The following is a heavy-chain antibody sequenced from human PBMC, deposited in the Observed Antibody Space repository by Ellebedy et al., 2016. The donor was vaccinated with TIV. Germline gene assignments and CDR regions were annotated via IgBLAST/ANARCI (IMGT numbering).Heavy chain of an antibody. J-gene: IGHJ5*02. CDR3: ARVVSMVAAGFDP. D-gene: IGHD2-15*01. CDR2: INPNSGGT. CDR1: GYTFTGYY. Sequence: AASVKVSCKASGYTFTGYYMHWVRQAPGQGLEWMEWINPNSGGTNYAQKFQGRVTMTRDTSISTAYMELSRLRSDDTAVYYCARVVSMVAAGFDPWGQGTLVTVSS. V-gene: IGHV1-2*02.